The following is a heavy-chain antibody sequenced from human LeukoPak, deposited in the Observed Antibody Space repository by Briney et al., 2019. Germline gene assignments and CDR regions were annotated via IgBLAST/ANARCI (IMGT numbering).Heavy chain of an antibody. CDR2: IYTSGST. V-gene: IGHV4-4*07. J-gene: IGHJ3*02. CDR3: ARRQLAPGADAFDI. D-gene: IGHD6-6*01. Sequence: SETLSLTCTVSGGSISSYYWSWIRQPAGKGLEWIGRIYTSGSTNYNPSLKSRVTMSVDTSKNQFSLKLSSVTAADTAVYYCARRQLAPGADAFDIWGQGTMVTVSS. CDR1: GGSISSYY.